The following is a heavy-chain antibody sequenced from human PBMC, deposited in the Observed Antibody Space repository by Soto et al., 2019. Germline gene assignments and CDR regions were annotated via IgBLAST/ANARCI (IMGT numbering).Heavy chain of an antibody. D-gene: IGHD3-3*01. J-gene: IGHJ6*02. CDR2: ITNTGGDT. CDR1: GCTFSSNA. V-gene: IGHV3-23*01. Sequence: VGSLRLSCAASGCTFSSNAMTWVRRSPGKGLEWVSVITNTGGDTLYADSVKGRFTMSRDNSKNILYLQMNSLRGEDTAVYYCAKDQSSIFRSGSGMHVWGQGTTVNVSS. CDR3: AKDQSSIFRSGSGMHV.